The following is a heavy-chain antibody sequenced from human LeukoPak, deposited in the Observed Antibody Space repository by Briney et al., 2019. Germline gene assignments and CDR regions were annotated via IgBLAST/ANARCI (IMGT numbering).Heavy chain of an antibody. J-gene: IGHJ4*02. D-gene: IGHD6-19*01. CDR2: INRDGSST. CDR1: GFTFSSYW. V-gene: IGHV3-74*01. CDR3: ARPRIAVAIFDY. Sequence: TGGSLRLSCAACGFTFSSYWVHWVRHAGGEGLVWVLRINRDGSSTIYADSVKGRFTISRENPKNTLYLQMNSLRADDTVVYYWARPRIAVAIFDYWGQGTLVTVSS.